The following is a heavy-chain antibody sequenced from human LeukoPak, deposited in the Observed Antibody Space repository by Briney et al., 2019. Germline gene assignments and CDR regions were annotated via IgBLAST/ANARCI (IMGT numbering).Heavy chain of an antibody. Sequence: PSETLSLTCTVSGGSISSYYWSWIRQPPGKGLEWIGYIYYSGSTNYNPSLKSRVTISVDRSKNQFSLKLSSVTAADTAVYYCARSTERRGFDYWGQGTLVTVSS. CDR1: GGSISSYY. J-gene: IGHJ4*02. CDR3: ARSTERRGFDY. CDR2: IYYSGST. V-gene: IGHV4-59*12. D-gene: IGHD5/OR15-5a*01.